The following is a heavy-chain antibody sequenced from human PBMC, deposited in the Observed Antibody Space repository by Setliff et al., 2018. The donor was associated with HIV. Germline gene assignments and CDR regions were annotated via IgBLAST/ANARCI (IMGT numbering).Heavy chain of an antibody. CDR3: GRHNSHGLGGGAGGDFGI. Sequence: SETLSLTCTVSHDSISRDYYWAWIRQPPGKGLEWIGAIYYTGSTYYNPSLRSRVTISVDTSKNQFSLRLASVTVADTAVYYCGRHNSHGLGGGAGGDFGIWGQGTMVTLSS. V-gene: IGHV4-38-2*02. CDR2: IYYTGST. D-gene: IGHD2-21*01. J-gene: IGHJ3*02. CDR1: HDSISRDYY.